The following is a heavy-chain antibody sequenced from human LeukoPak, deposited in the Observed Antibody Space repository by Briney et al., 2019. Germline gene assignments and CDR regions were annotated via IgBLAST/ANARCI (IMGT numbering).Heavy chain of an antibody. J-gene: IGHJ4*02. Sequence: GGSLRLSCAASGFTFDDYAMHWVRQAPGKGLEWVSGISWNSGSIGYADSVKGRFTISRDNAKNSLYLQMNSLRAEDTAVYYCARGLMVRGVIDYWGQGTLVTVSS. CDR2: ISWNSGSI. CDR1: GFTFDDYA. V-gene: IGHV3-9*01. D-gene: IGHD3-10*01. CDR3: ARGLMVRGVIDY.